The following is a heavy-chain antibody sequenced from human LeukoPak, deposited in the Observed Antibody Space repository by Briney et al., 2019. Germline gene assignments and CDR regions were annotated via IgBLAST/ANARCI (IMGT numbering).Heavy chain of an antibody. Sequence: PSETLSLTCAVYGGPFSGYYWSWIRQSPGKGLEWIGEINHSGSTNYNPSLKSRVTISVDTSKNQFSLKLSSVTAADTAVYYCARGRASYDFWSGYLSDYWGQGTLVTVSS. CDR3: ARGRASYDFWSGYLSDY. CDR2: INHSGST. J-gene: IGHJ4*02. V-gene: IGHV4-34*01. D-gene: IGHD3-3*01. CDR1: GGPFSGYY.